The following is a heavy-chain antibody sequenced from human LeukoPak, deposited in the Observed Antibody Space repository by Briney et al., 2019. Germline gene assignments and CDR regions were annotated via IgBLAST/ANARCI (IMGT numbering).Heavy chain of an antibody. CDR2: ISFDGSDK. Sequence: PGGSLRLSCTGSGFTFKDYGIHWVRQPRGKGLEWVAVISFDGSDKYYADSVKGRFTLSRDNSKNTLSLHMNSLRPEDTALYYCATYGDYFDYWGRGALVTVSS. J-gene: IGHJ4*02. CDR1: GFTFKDYG. CDR3: ATYGDYFDY. V-gene: IGHV3-30*03. D-gene: IGHD4-17*01.